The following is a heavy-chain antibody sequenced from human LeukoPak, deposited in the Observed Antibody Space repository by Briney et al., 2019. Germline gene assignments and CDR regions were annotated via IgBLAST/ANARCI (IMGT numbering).Heavy chain of an antibody. J-gene: IGHJ4*02. CDR3: ARDATQHLRYGYFDY. CDR1: GFTFSSSA. Sequence: PGGSLRLSCAASGFTFSSSAMNWVRQAPGKGLEWVSSINQISSHIYCAESVRGRFSISRDNAKNSVYLQMNSLRAEDTAIYYCARDATQHLRYGYFDYWGPGILVTVSS. D-gene: IGHD3-9*01. CDR2: INQISSHI. V-gene: IGHV3-21*01.